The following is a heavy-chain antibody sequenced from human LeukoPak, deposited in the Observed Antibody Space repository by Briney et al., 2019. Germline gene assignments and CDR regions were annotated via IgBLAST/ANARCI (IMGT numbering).Heavy chain of an antibody. V-gene: IGHV1-18*01. CDR1: GYTFTSYD. CDR2: ISAYNGYT. D-gene: IGHD3-3*01. CDR3: ARVIAIFGVVDWYYFDY. J-gene: IGHJ4*02. Sequence: ASVKVSCKASGYTFTSYDINWVRQAPGQGLEWMGWISAYNGYTKSAQKVQGRLTMTTDTSTSTAYMELRSLTSDDTAVYYCARVIAIFGVVDWYYFDYWGQGTLVTVSS.